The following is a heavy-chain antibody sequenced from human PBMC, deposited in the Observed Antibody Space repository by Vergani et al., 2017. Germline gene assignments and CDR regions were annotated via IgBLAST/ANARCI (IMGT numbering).Heavy chain of an antibody. CDR3: ARPPYSGSYWYWFDP. CDR2: IIPIFGTA. D-gene: IGHD1-26*01. Sequence: QVQLVQSGAEVKKPGSSVKVSCKASGGTFSSYAISWVRQAPGQGLEWMGGIIPIFGTANDAQKFQGRVKITADESTSTAYMELSSLRSEDTAVYYCARPPYSGSYWYWFDPWGQGTLVTVSS. CDR1: GGTFSSYA. J-gene: IGHJ5*02. V-gene: IGHV1-69*01.